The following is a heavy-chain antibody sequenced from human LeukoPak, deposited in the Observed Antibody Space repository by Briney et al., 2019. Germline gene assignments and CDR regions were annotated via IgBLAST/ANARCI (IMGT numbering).Heavy chain of an antibody. CDR2: ISYDGSNK. D-gene: IGHD6-19*01. V-gene: IGHV3-30-3*01. CDR3: ARDLLYSSGRLGHAFDI. Sequence: GGSLRLSCAASGFTFSSYAMHWVRQAPGKGLEWVAVISYDGSNKYYADSVKGRFTISRDNSKNTLYLQMNSLRAEDTAVYYCARDLLYSSGRLGHAFDIWGQGTMVTVSS. J-gene: IGHJ3*02. CDR1: GFTFSSYA.